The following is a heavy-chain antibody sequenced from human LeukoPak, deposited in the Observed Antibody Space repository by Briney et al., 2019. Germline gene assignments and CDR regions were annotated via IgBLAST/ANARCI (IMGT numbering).Heavy chain of an antibody. Sequence: SVKVSCKASGDTFATSPISWVRQAPGQGLEWMGGIIPIFGTTNYAQKLQARVTITADKSTSTAYMELSSLRFEDTAIYFCARDSTLYNAFDIWGQGTMVTVSS. D-gene: IGHD3-16*01. CDR3: ARDSTLYNAFDI. CDR1: GDTFATSP. CDR2: IIPIFGTT. J-gene: IGHJ3*02. V-gene: IGHV1-69*06.